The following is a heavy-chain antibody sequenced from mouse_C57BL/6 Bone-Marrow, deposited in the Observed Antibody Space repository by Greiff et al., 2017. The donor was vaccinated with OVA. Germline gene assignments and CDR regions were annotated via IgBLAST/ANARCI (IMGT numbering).Heavy chain of an antibody. Sequence: VKLQQPGAELVRPGTSVKLSCKASGYTFTSYWMHWVKQRPGQGLEWIGVIDPSDSYTNYNQKFKGKATLTVDTSSSTAYMQLSSLTSEDSAVYYCARGGITTFAYWGQGTLVTVSA. D-gene: IGHD1-1*01. J-gene: IGHJ3*01. CDR3: ARGGITTFAY. CDR2: IDPSDSYT. V-gene: IGHV1-59*01. CDR1: GYTFTSYW.